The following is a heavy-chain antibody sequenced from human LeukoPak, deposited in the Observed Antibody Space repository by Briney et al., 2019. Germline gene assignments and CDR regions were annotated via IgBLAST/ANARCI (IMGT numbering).Heavy chain of an antibody. D-gene: IGHD2-2*01. J-gene: IGHJ4*02. V-gene: IGHV1-8*01. CDR3: ARGYYAMQGDY. CDR2: MNPNSDNT. Sequence: ASVKVSCKASGYTFTSYDINWVRQATGQGLEWMGWMNPNSDNTGYALKFQGRVTMTRNTSISTAYMELSGLRSEDTAVYYCARGYYAMQGDYWGQGTLVTVSS. CDR1: GYTFTSYD.